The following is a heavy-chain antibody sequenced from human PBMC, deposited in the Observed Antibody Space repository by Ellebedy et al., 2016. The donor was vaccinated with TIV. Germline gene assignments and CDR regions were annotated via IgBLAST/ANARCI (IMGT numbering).Heavy chain of an antibody. CDR3: AKGHGPSSGWLHFDY. J-gene: IGHJ4*02. D-gene: IGHD6-19*01. CDR1: GFTLSSYG. CDR2: ISASGGST. V-gene: IGHV3-23*01. Sequence: GESLKISCAASGFTLSSYGMSWVRPAPGKGLEWVATISASGGSTYYADSVKGRFTISRDNSKNTLYVHMNSLRAEDSAVYYCAKGHGPSSGWLHFDYWGQGTLVTVSS.